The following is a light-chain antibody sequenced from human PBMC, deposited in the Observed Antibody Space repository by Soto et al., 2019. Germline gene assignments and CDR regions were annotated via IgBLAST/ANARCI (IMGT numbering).Light chain of an antibody. CDR3: MQGIHWPWK. V-gene: IGKV2-30*02. Sequence: DVLITPSSRSLPVTLGHPACISCRSSQSVVHSDGNTYLNWFQQRPGQSPRRMIYKVYNRESGVKDRFSGSGSGNDFTMKIRRVEDEDVGVYYCMQGIHWPWKFGQGTTGDIK. CDR2: KVY. J-gene: IGKJ1*01. CDR1: QSVVHSDGNTY.